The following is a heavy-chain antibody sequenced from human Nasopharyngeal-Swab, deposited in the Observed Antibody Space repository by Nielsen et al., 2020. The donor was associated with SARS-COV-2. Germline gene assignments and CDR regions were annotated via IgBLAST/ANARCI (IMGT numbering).Heavy chain of an antibody. D-gene: IGHD3-22*01. CDR3: ARVGAYYYDSSGQKHWYFDL. Sequence: WILQPPGKGLEWIGYIYYSGSTYYNPSLKSRVTISVDTSKNQFSLKLSSVTAADTAVYYCARVGAYYYDSSGQKHWYFDLWGRGTLVTVSS. V-gene: IGHV4-30-4*01. CDR2: IYYSGST. J-gene: IGHJ2*01.